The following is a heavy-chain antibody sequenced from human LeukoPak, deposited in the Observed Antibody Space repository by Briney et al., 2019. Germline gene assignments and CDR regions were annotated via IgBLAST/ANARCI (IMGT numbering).Heavy chain of an antibody. CDR2: IKKDGSEK. V-gene: IGHV3-7*01. CDR3: AKYAHGSGTSFDP. J-gene: IGHJ5*02. D-gene: IGHD3-10*01. CDR1: GGSFDGYY. Sequence: PSETLSLTCAVFGGSFDGYYWTWIRQSPGKGLEWVANIKKDGSEKHYVDSVKGRFTISRDNAKNSVYLQMSSLRAEDTAVYHCAKYAHGSGTSFDPWGQGTLVTVSS.